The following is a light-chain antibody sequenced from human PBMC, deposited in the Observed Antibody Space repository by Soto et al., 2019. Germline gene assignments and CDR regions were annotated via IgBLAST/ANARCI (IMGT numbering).Light chain of an antibody. CDR2: DVS. V-gene: IGLV2-14*01. CDR3: SSTMGV. J-gene: IGLJ1*01. Sequence: QSALTQPASVSGSPGQTITISCTGTSSDVGAYDYVTWYQQHPGKAPKVMIYDVSDRPSGVSNRFSGSKSGNTASLTISGLQAEDEAFYYCSSTMGVFGTGTKLTVL. CDR1: SSDVGAYDY.